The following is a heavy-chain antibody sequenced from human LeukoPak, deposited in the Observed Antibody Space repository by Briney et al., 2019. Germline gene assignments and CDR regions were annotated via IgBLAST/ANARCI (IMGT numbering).Heavy chain of an antibody. Sequence: SETLSLTCAVYGGSFSGYYWSWIRQPPGKGLEWIGEINHSGSTNYNPSLKSRVTISVHTSKNQFSLKLSSVTAADTAVYYCARGRRSDLITMIVVVIMGAFDYWGQGTLVTVSS. J-gene: IGHJ4*02. CDR3: ARGRRSDLITMIVVVIMGAFDY. CDR2: INHSGST. CDR1: GGSFSGYY. D-gene: IGHD3-22*01. V-gene: IGHV4-34*01.